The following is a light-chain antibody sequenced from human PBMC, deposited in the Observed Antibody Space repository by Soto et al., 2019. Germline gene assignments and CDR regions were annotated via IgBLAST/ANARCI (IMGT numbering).Light chain of an antibody. CDR2: ANS. V-gene: IGLV1-40*01. CDR1: SSNIGAGYD. CDR3: QSYDSSLSGSGV. Sequence: QAVVTQPPSVSGAPGQRVTISCTGNSSNIGAGYDVHWYQQLPGTAPKLLIYANSNRPSGVPDRFSGSKSGTSASLAITGLQAEDEADYYCQSYDSSLSGSGVFGTGTKVTVL. J-gene: IGLJ1*01.